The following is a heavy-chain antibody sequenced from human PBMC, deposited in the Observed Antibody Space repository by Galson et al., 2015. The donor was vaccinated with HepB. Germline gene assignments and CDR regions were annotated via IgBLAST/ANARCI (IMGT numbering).Heavy chain of an antibody. CDR2: IIPILGTA. V-gene: IGHV1-69*13. CDR3: VRDFYYDSSVQD. CDR1: GGTFTNFA. J-gene: IGHJ1*01. D-gene: IGHD3-22*01. Sequence: SVKVSCKASGGTFTNFAITWVRQAPGQGLEWMGGIIPILGTANYTQKFQGRVTITADEPTSTAYMELSSLRSDDTAVYYCVRDFYYDSSVQDWGQGTLVTVSS.